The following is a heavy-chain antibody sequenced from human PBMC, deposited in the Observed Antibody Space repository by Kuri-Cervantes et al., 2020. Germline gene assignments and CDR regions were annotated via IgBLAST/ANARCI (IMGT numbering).Heavy chain of an antibody. D-gene: IGHD1-26*01. Sequence: ASVKVSCKTSGYTFFNYGISWVRQAPGQGLEWMGWSSVYNGDTNYAQKFQGRVTLTSDRSSNTVAMELRSLRSDDTAVYYCARAGIVGADYWNYYYYGMDVWGQGTTVTVSS. CDR3: ARAGIVGADYWNYYYYGMDV. CDR1: GYTFFNYG. J-gene: IGHJ6*02. V-gene: IGHV1-18*01. CDR2: SSVYNGDT.